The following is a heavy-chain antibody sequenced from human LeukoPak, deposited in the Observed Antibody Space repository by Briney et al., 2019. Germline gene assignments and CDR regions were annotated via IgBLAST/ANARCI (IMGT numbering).Heavy chain of an antibody. CDR3: AKTTYFASIYYYYYGMDV. J-gene: IGHJ6*02. V-gene: IGHV1-69*13. Sequence: GASVKVSCKASGGTFSSYAISWVRQAPGQGLEWMGGIIPIFGTANYAQKFQGRVTITADESTSTAYMGLSSLRSEDTAVYYCAKTTYFASIYYYYYGMDVWGQGTTVTVSS. CDR1: GGTFSSYA. D-gene: IGHD2/OR15-2a*01. CDR2: IIPIFGTA.